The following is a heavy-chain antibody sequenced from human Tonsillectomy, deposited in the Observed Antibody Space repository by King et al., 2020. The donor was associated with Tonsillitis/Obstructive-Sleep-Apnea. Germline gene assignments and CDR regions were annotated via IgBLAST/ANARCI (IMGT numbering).Heavy chain of an antibody. CDR1: GYSFTSYW. D-gene: IGHD2-2*01. CDR3: ARHGPYCSSTSCHPDY. CDR2: IYPGDSDT. V-gene: IGHV5-51*01. Sequence: QLVQSGAEVKKPGASLKISCKGSGYSFTSYWIGWVRQMPGKGLEWMGIIYPGDSDTRYSPSFQGQVTISADKSISTAYLQWSSLKASDTAMYYCARHGPYCSSTSCHPDYWGQGTLVTVSS. J-gene: IGHJ4*02.